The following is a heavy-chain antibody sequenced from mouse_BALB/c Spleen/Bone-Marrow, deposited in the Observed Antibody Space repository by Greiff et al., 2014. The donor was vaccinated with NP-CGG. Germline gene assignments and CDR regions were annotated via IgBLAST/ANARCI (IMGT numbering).Heavy chain of an antibody. CDR3: ARETTRGAMDY. CDR2: ISNLAYSI. Sequence: EVMLVESGGALVQPGGSRKLSCAASGFTFGDYGMAWVRQAPGKGPEWVAFISNLAYSIYYTDTVTGRFTISRENAKNTLYLEMSSLRSEDTAMYYCARETTRGAMDYWGQGTSVTVSS. V-gene: IGHV5-15*02. J-gene: IGHJ4*01. CDR1: GFTFGDYG. D-gene: IGHD2-1*01.